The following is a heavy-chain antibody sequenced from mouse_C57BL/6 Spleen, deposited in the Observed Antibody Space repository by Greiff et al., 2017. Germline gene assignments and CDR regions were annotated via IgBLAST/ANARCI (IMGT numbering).Heavy chain of an antibody. CDR1: GYTFTDYE. V-gene: IGHV1-15*01. CDR2: IDPETGGT. D-gene: IGHD1-1*01. Sequence: QVQLQQSGAELVRPGASVTLSCKASGYTFTDYEMHWVKQTPVHGLEWIGAIDPETGGTAYNQKFKGKAILTADKSSSTAYMELRSLTSEDSAVYYCTAAYGSSYGPFDDWGKGTTLTVSS. CDR3: TAAYGSSYGPFDD. J-gene: IGHJ2*01.